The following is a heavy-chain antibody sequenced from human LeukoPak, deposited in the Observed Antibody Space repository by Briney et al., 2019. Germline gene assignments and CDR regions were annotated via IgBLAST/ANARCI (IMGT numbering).Heavy chain of an antibody. V-gene: IGHV4-61*08. CDR1: GGSISSGDYY. Sequence: PSETLSLTCTVSGGSISSGDYYWSWIRQPPGKGLEWIGYIYYSGSTNYNPSLKSRVTISVDTSKNQFSLKLSSVTAADTAVYYCARGLRYFDWLSWFDPWGQGTLVTVSS. J-gene: IGHJ5*02. CDR3: ARGLRYFDWLSWFDP. D-gene: IGHD3-9*01. CDR2: IYYSGST.